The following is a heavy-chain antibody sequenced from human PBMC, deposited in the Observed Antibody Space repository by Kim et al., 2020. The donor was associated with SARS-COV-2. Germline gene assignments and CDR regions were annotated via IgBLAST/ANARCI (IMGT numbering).Heavy chain of an antibody. CDR3: ARRLTMVRGVTPRPPFDP. D-gene: IGHD3-10*01. J-gene: IGHJ5*02. Sequence: LKRRVTISVDTSKNQFSLKLSSVTAADTAVYYCARRLTMVRGVTPRPPFDPWGQGTLVTVSS. V-gene: IGHV4-39*01.